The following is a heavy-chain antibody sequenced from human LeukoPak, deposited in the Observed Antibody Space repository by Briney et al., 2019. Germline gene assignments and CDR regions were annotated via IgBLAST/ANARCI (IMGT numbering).Heavy chain of an antibody. V-gene: IGHV4-34*01. D-gene: IGHD4-17*01. J-gene: IGHJ4*02. CDR3: ARETMTTVTYYFDY. CDR1: GGSFSGYY. Sequence: SETLSLTCAVYGGSFSGYYWSWIRQPPGKGLEWIGEINHSGSTNYNPSLKSRVTISVDTSKNQFSLKLSSVTAADTAVYYCARETMTTVTYYFDYWGRGTLVTVSS. CDR2: INHSGST.